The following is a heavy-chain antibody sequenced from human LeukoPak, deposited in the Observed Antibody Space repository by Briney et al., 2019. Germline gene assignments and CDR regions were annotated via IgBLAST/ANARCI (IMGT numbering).Heavy chain of an antibody. CDR1: GGSISSSTYY. Sequence: SETLSLTCTVSGGSISSSTYYWGWVRQPPGKGLEWIGNVFYSGSTYYNPSLKSRVTISVDSSKNQFSLKLSSVTAADTAVYYCARVGGIYSGYSGYYFDYWGQGTLVTVSS. D-gene: IGHD5-12*01. V-gene: IGHV4-39*01. J-gene: IGHJ4*02. CDR2: VFYSGST. CDR3: ARVGGIYSGYSGYYFDY.